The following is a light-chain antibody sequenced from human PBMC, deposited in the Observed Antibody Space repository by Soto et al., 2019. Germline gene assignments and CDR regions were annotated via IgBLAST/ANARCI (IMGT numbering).Light chain of an antibody. J-gene: IGKJ2*01. CDR1: QGISSY. CDR3: QQYYSYPPT. CDR2: AAS. V-gene: IGKV1-8*01. Sequence: AIRMTQSPSSFSASTGDRVTITCRSSQGISSYLAWYQQKPGKAPKLLIYAASTLQSGVPSRFSGSGSGTDFTLTISCLQSEDFATYYCQQYYSYPPTFVPGTKLEIK.